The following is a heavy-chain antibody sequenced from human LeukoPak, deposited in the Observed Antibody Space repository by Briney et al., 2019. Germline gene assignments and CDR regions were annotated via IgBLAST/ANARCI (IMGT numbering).Heavy chain of an antibody. V-gene: IGHV3-23*01. CDR3: EKDGSAYGALDY. CDR2: LSSSGDST. J-gene: IGHJ4*02. CDR1: GFTFSSYA. Sequence: RGSLRLSCAASGFTFSSYAMSWGRQAPGMRLEWVSTLSSSGDSTNYADSVEGRFTISRDNSKNTLYLQMNSLRAEDRAVYYCEKDGSAYGALDYWGQGTLVTVSS. D-gene: IGHD3-10*01.